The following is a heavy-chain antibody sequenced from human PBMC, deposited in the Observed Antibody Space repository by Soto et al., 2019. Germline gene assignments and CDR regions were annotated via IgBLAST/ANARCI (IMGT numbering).Heavy chain of an antibody. D-gene: IGHD4-17*01. V-gene: IGHV3-23*01. CDR2: IVPSGDTT. J-gene: IGHJ4*02. CDR1: GFTFNSFA. CDR3: AKRGYGDRHFDW. Sequence: EVQLLQSGGGLVQPGGSLRLACAAAGFTFNSFAMNWLRQPPGKGLEWVSTIVPSGDTTYYLDSVKGRFTISRDNSKDTLFLHMNSLRADDTAVYYCAKRGYGDRHFDWWGQGALVTVSS.